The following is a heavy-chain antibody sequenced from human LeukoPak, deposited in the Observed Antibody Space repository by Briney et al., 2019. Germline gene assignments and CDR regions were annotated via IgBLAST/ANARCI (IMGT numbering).Heavy chain of an antibody. D-gene: IGHD2-2*01. J-gene: IGHJ4*02. CDR1: GYTFTGYY. CDR3: ARGHIVVVPAALYYFDY. Sequence: GASVKVSCKASGYTFTGYYMHWVRQAPGQGLQWMGWINPNSGNTHYSQKFQDRVTMTRDTSISTAYMELNSLRSDDTAVYYCARGHIVVVPAALYYFDYWGQGTLVTVSS. CDR2: INPNSGNT. V-gene: IGHV1-2*02.